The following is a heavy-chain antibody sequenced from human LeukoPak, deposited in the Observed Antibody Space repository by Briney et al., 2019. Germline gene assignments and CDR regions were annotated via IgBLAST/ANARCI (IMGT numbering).Heavy chain of an antibody. Sequence: GGSLRLSCAASGFTFSGYSMNWVRQAPGKGLEWVSSISSSSSYIYYADSVKGRFTISRDNAKNSLYLQMNSLRAEDTAVYYCARDFVPLGYCSSTSCYNWFDPWGQGTLVTVSS. D-gene: IGHD2-2*01. CDR1: GFTFSGYS. CDR3: ARDFVPLGYCSSTSCYNWFDP. J-gene: IGHJ5*02. V-gene: IGHV3-21*01. CDR2: ISSSSSYI.